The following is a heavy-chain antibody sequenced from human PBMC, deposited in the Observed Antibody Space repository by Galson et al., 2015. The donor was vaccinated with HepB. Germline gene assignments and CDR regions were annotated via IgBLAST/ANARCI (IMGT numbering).Heavy chain of an antibody. CDR3: ASKYYYDSSSYRGGLRY. V-gene: IGHV4-34*01. Sequence: TLSLTCAVYGGSFSGYYWSWIRQPPGKGLEWIREINHSGSTNYNPSLKSRVTISVGTSKNQFSLKLSSVTAADTAVYYCASKYYYDSSSYRGGLRYWGQGTLVTVSS. D-gene: IGHD3-22*01. J-gene: IGHJ4*02. CDR2: INHSGST. CDR1: GGSFSGYY.